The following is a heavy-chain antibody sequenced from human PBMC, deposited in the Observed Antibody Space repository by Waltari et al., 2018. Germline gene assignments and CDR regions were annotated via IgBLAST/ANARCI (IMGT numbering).Heavy chain of an antibody. V-gene: IGHV4-59*01. CDR1: GGSIXSYY. D-gene: IGHD2-21*02. J-gene: IGHJ4*02. CDR3: XRXNQRXXSDCXXDC. Sequence: QVQLXEXGPGLVKPSEXLSLXCTVSGGSIXSYYWSWIRQXXXKGLEWIGXISYXXXXKYNXXLKSXVXIXVDXXXNQXXLNLXXXXXXXXXVXXXXRXNQRXXSDCXXDCWGQGTLVTVSS. CDR2: ISYXXXX.